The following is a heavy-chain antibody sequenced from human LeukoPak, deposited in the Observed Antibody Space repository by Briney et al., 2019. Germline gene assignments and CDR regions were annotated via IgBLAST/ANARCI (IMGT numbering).Heavy chain of an antibody. CDR3: ARVQSPGDGTNPFDY. D-gene: IGHD2-8*01. CDR2: IYHSGST. CDR1: GYSINSGYW. Sequence: PSGTVSLTCAVSGYSINSGYWWSWVRQPPGKRLEWIGSIYHSGSTYYNPSLKSRVTISVDTSKNQFSLKLSSVSAADTAVFYCARVQSPGDGTNPFDYWGQGTLVTVSS. V-gene: IGHV4-38-2*01. J-gene: IGHJ4*02.